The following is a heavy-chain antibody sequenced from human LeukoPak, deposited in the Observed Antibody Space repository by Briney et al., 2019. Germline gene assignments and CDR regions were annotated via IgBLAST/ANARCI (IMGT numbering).Heavy chain of an antibody. CDR2: IVGGSSDT. V-gene: IGHV1-58*02. D-gene: IGHD5-18*01. J-gene: IGHJ4*02. CDR3: AADPDTTMAFDY. Sequence: SVTVSCKASGFTFNSSSIQWVRQARGQRLEWIGWIVGGSSDTYYAQKFQERVTITRDMSTSTAYLELSSLRSEDTAVYYCAADPDTTMAFDYWGQGTLVTVSS. CDR1: GFTFNSSS.